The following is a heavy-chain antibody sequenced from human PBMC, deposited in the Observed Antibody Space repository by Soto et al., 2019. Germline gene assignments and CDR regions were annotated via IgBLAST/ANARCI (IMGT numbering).Heavy chain of an antibody. V-gene: IGHV3-23*01. CDR1: GFTFSTYG. D-gene: IGHD6-19*01. Sequence: PGGSLRLSCAASGFTFSTYGMNWVRQTPGKGLEWVSGISYSSGTTYYADTVKGRFTISRDNAKNTLFLQMNSLRAEDTALYYCAKDGQWLVPRYYYYMDVWGKGTTVTVSS. J-gene: IGHJ6*03. CDR2: ISYSSGTT. CDR3: AKDGQWLVPRYYYYMDV.